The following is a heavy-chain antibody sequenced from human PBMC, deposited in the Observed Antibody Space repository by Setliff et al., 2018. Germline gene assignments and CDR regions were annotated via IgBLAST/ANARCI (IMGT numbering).Heavy chain of an antibody. CDR2: IFSDGTT. CDR3: ARAPLDYSSRAFDF. CDR1: GDSINNFY. Sequence: PSETLSLTCSVSGDSINNFYWNWIRQSPGTGLEWIGYIFSDGTTYYNPSLKSRVAMSVDTSKEQFSLSLSAVTAADTAKYYCARAPLDYSSRAFDFWGQGTMVTVSS. D-gene: IGHD2-15*01. V-gene: IGHV4-59*01. J-gene: IGHJ3*01.